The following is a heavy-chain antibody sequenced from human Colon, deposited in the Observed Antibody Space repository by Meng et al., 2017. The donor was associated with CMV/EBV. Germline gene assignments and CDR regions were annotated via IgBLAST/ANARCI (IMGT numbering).Heavy chain of an antibody. D-gene: IGHD1-26*01. CDR3: VRESQSGSYIYLQH. J-gene: IGHJ1*01. CDR1: GYTFTNYG. V-gene: IGHV1-18*01. Sequence: QVQLVQSGAEVKKPVASVKVSCKASGYTFTNYGISWVRQAPGQGLEWMGWISAYTGDTYYAQKFQGRVTMTTDTSTSTAYMELRSLRSDDTAVYYCVRESQSGSYIYLQHWGQGTLVTASS. CDR2: ISAYTGDT.